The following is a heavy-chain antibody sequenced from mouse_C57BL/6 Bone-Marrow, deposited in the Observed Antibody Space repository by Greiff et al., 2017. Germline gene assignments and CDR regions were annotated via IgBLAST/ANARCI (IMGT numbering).Heavy chain of an antibody. V-gene: IGHV1-54*01. CDR3: ARGGWLLGGFDY. CDR2: INPGSGGT. D-gene: IGHD2-3*01. CDR1: GYAFTNYL. Sequence: QVHVKQSGAELVRPGTSVKVSCKASGYAFTNYLIEWVKQRPGQGLEWIGVINPGSGGTNYNEKFKGKATLTADKSSSTAYMQLSSLTSEDSAVYVCARGGWLLGGFDYWGQGTTLTVSS. J-gene: IGHJ2*01.